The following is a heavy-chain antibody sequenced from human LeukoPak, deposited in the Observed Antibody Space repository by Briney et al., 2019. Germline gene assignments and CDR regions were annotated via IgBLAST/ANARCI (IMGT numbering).Heavy chain of an antibody. CDR3: AKDGLRELWPVGH. V-gene: IGHV3-30*02. J-gene: IGHJ4*02. CDR1: GFSFSSYG. D-gene: IGHD3-16*01. Sequence: QPGGSLRLSCAASGFSFSSYGMHWVRQAPGKGLEWVAFILYDGRNKYYTDSVKGRFTISRDNSKNTLYLQMNSLRAEDTAVYYCAKDGLRELWPVGHWGQGTLVTVSS. CDR2: ILYDGRNK.